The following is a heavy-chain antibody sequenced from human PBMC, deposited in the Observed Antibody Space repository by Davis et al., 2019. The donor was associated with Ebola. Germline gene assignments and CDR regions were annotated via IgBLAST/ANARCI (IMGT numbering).Heavy chain of an antibody. CDR1: GYTFTNYA. J-gene: IGHJ1*01. CDR2: INTNTGNP. CDR3: ARRMDCSGDSCYCLQH. D-gene: IGHD2-15*01. V-gene: IGHV7-4-1*02. Sequence: ASVKVSCKASGYTFTNYAINWMRQAPGQGLEWMGWINTNTGNPTYAQGFTGRLVFSLDTSVSTAYLEISSLKAEDTAVYYCARRMDCSGDSCYCLQHWGQGTLVTVSS.